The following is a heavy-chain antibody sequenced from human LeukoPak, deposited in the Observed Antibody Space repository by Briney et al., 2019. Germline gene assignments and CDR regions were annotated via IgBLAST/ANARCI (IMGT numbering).Heavy chain of an antibody. J-gene: IGHJ4*02. CDR3: TTDRYSGYV. Sequence: GVPLRLSCAASGFTHSNSCIICPPHSPEKAREWVGRIKSKSDGGITDYGEPVKGRFNISRDDSKKTLYLQMNSLKNEDTVVYYCTTDRYSGYVWGQGTVVTVSS. D-gene: IGHD5-12*01. CDR2: IKSKSDGGIT. V-gene: IGHV3-15*01. CDR1: GFTHSNSC.